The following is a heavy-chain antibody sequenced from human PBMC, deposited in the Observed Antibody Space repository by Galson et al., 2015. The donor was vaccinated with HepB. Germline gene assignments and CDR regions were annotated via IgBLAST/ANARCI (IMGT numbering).Heavy chain of an antibody. CDR2: ISAYNGNT. CDR3: ARSVGLQSPTWFDP. Sequence: SVKVSCKASGYTFTSYGISWVRQAPGQGLEWMGWISAYNGNTNYAQKLQGRVTMTTDTSTSTAYMELRSLRSDDTAVYYCARSVGLQSPTWFDPWGQRTLVTVSS. D-gene: IGHD4-11*01. V-gene: IGHV1-18*01. J-gene: IGHJ5*02. CDR1: GYTFTSYG.